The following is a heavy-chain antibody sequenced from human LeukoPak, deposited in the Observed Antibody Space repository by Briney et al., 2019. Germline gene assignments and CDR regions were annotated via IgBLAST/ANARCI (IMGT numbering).Heavy chain of an antibody. CDR3: ASSYGDYRPFDY. V-gene: IGHV4-39*01. CDR2: IYYSGST. D-gene: IGHD4-17*01. J-gene: IGHJ4*02. Sequence: SETLSLTCTVSGGSISSSSYYWGWIRQPQGKGLEWIGSIYYSGSTYYNPSLKSRVTISVDTSKNQFSLKLSSVTAADTAVYCCASSYGDYRPFDYWGQGTLVTVSS. CDR1: GGSISSSSYY.